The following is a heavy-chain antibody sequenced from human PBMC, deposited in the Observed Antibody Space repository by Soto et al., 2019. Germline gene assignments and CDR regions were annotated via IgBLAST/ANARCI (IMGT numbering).Heavy chain of an antibody. D-gene: IGHD6-19*01. V-gene: IGHV3-33*01. CDR3: ARDLGIALAGTNCMDV. CDR1: GFTFSSYG. J-gene: IGHJ6*02. Sequence: QVQLVESGGCVVQPGRYLRLSCAASGFTFSSYGMPWVRQAPGKGLEWVAVIWYDGSNKYYADSVKGRFTISRDNSQNTLYLQMNSLRAEDTAVYYCARDLGIALAGTNCMDVWGQGTTVTVSS. CDR2: IWYDGSNK.